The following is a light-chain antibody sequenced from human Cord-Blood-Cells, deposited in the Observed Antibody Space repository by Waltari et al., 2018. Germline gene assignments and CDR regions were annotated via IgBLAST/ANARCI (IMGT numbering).Light chain of an antibody. J-gene: IGLJ3*02. Sequence: QSVLTQPPSASGTPGQRVTISCSGSSSNIGSNYVYWYQQLPGTAPKRLIYRSNQRPSGVPDRFSGSKSGTSASLAISGLRSEDEADYYCAAWDDSLSGPVFGG. CDR3: AAWDDSLSGPV. V-gene: IGLV1-47*01. CDR2: RSN. CDR1: SSNIGSNY.